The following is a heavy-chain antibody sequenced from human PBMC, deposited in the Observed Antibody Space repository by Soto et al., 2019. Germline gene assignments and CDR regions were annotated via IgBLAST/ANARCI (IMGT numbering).Heavy chain of an antibody. D-gene: IGHD3-10*01. CDR2: INHSGST. J-gene: IGHJ6*03. V-gene: IGHV4-34*01. Sequence: KGLEWIGEINHSGSTNYNPSLKSRVTISVDTSKNQFSLKLSSVTAADTAVYYCASHYGSGSYFSDYYYYCYLDVWGTGITVSVS. CDR3: ASHYGSGSYFSDYYYYCYLDV.